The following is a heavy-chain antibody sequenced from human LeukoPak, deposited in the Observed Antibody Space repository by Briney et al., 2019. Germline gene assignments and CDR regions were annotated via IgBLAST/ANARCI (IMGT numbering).Heavy chain of an antibody. CDR3: ANFQWLRYFAF. Sequence: GGSLRLSCAASGFTFDNYGINWVRQAPGKGLEWVPRIHWNGGRTGYADSVKGRFTISRDNAKNSLYLQMNSLRAEDTAVYYCANFQWLRYFAFWGQGTLVTVSS. J-gene: IGHJ4*02. D-gene: IGHD5-12*01. V-gene: IGHV3-20*04. CDR2: IHWNGGRT. CDR1: GFTFDNYG.